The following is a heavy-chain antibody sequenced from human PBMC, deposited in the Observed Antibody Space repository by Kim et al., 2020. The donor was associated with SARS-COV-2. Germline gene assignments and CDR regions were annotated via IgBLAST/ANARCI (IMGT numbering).Heavy chain of an antibody. J-gene: IGHJ5*01. CDR3: ARGRTSTWYDF. D-gene: IGHD2-2*01. CDR2: T. Sequence: TYYADSVKGRFTISRDNSKNTLYLQINSLRAEDTALYYCARGRTSTWYDFWGQGTLVTVSS. V-gene: IGHV3-23*05.